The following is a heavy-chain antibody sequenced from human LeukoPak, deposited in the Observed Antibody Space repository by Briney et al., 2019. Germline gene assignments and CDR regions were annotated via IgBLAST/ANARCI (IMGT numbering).Heavy chain of an antibody. CDR2: IYYSGST. Sequence: SETLSLTCTVSGGSISSGGYYWSWLRQHPGKGLEWIGYIYYSGSTYYNPARKSRVTISVDTSKNQFSLKLSSVTAADTAVYYCARGSVAIDYWGQGTLVTVSS. V-gene: IGHV4-31*03. D-gene: IGHD5-12*01. CDR3: ARGSVAIDY. J-gene: IGHJ4*02. CDR1: GGSISSGGYY.